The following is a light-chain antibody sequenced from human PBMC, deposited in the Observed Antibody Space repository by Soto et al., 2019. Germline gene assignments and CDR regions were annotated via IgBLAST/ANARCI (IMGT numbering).Light chain of an antibody. Sequence: EIVMTQSPATLSVSPGERATLSCGASQSVSSNLAWYQQKPGQAPRLLIYGASTRATGIPARFSGSGSGTEFTLTISSLQSEDFAVYYCQQYGSSPRTFGQGTRWIS. CDR2: GAS. J-gene: IGKJ1*01. CDR1: QSVSSN. CDR3: QQYGSSPRT. V-gene: IGKV3-15*01.